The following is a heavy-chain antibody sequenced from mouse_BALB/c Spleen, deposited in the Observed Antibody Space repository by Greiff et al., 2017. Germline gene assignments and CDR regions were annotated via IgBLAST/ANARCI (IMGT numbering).Heavy chain of an antibody. CDR3: ARETTVVAPYAMDY. Sequence: QVQLKESGPGLVAPSQSLSITCTVSGFSLTSYGVHWVRQPPGKGLEWLGVIWAGGSTNYNSALMSRLSISKDNSKSQVFLKMNSLQTDDTAMYYCARETTVVAPYAMDYWGQGTSVTVSS. D-gene: IGHD1-1*01. CDR1: GFSLTSYG. CDR2: IWAGGST. V-gene: IGHV2-9*02. J-gene: IGHJ4*01.